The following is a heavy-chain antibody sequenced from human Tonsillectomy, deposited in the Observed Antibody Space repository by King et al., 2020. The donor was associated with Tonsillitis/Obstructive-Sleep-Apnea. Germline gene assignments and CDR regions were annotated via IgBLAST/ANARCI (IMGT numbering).Heavy chain of an antibody. CDR2: IDWDDDK. V-gene: IGHV2-70*11. Sequence: VTLKESGPALVKPTQTLTLTCTFSGFSLSTSGMCVSWIRQPPGKALEWLARIDWDDDKYYSTSLKTRLTISKDTSKNQVVLTMTNMDPVDTATCYCARTLGYCSSTSYYWTLWYWGQGTLVTVSS. CDR3: ARTLGYCSSTSYYWTLWY. D-gene: IGHD2-2*01. CDR1: GFSLSTSGMC. J-gene: IGHJ4*02.